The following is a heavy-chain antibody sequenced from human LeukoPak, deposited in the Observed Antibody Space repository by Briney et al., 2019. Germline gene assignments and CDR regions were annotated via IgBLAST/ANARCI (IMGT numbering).Heavy chain of an antibody. CDR1: GGTFSSYA. J-gene: IGHJ4*02. V-gene: IGHV1-69*05. CDR2: IIPIFGTA. Sequence: GASVKVSCKASGGTFSSYAISWVQQAPGQGLEWMGGIIPIFGTANYAQKFQGRVTITTDESTSTAYMELSSLRSEDTAVYYCARSLYCSSTSCHIFLYYWGQGTLVTVSS. D-gene: IGHD2-2*02. CDR3: ARSLYCSSTSCHIFLYY.